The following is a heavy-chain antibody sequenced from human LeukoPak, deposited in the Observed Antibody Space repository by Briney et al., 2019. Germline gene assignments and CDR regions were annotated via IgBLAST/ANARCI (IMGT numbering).Heavy chain of an antibody. J-gene: IGHJ4*02. CDR2: IRYDGSNK. CDR1: GFTFSIYG. V-gene: IGHV3-30*02. CDR3: AKDQYGDFGLDY. D-gene: IGHD4-17*01. Sequence: GGSLRLSCAASGFTFSIYGMHWVRQAPGKGLEWVAFIRYDGSNKYYADSVKGRFTISRDNSKNTLYLQMNSLRAEDTAVYYCAKDQYGDFGLDYWGQGTLVTVSS.